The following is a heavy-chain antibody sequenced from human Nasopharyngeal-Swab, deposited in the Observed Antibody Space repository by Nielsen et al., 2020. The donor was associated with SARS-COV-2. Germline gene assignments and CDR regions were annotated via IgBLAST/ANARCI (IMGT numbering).Heavy chain of an antibody. J-gene: IGHJ6*03. CDR1: GFTFSSND. CDR3: VKGMPQSGGMDV. V-gene: IGHV3-13*01. CDR2: IGAAGGT. D-gene: IGHD2-2*01. Sequence: GESLKISCAASGFTFSSNDMHWVRLPRGKGLEWVSAIGAAGGTYYPDSVKGRFTISRENAKNSLYLQMSSLRAEDTAIYYCVKGMPQSGGMDVWGKGTTVSVSS.